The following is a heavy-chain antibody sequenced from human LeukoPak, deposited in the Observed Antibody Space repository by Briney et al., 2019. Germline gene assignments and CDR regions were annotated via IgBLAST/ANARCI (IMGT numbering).Heavy chain of an antibody. CDR1: GFTFNSCA. Sequence: GGSLTLSCAASGFTFNSCAMSWVRQAPGKGLEWVSTISDSGTSTFYADSVKGRFTISRDNSKNTLYVQMNRLRAEDTAVYYCAKRDYYSFDYWGQGTLVTVSS. CDR3: AKRDYYSFDY. J-gene: IGHJ4*02. V-gene: IGHV3-23*01. CDR2: ISDSGTST. D-gene: IGHD2/OR15-2a*01.